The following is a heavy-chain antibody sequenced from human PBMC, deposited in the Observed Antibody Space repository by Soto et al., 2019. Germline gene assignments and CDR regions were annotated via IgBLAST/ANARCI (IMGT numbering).Heavy chain of an antibody. CDR3: AKDKSNEELSVYYYNGLDV. CDR1: GFNFDDHA. CDR2: TIWNSGKI. V-gene: IGHV3-9*01. J-gene: IGHJ6*02. D-gene: IGHD3-16*02. Sequence: VQLEESGGGSVQPGRSLRLSCVASGFNFDDHAMHWVRQDPGRGLAWVAGTIWNSGKIAYADSVKGRFTISRDNAKSSLYLQMNSLSGDDSALYYCAKDKSNEELSVYYYNGLDVWGQGTAVTVSS.